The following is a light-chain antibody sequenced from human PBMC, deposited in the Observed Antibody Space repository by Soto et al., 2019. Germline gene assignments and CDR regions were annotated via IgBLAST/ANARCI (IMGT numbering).Light chain of an antibody. Sequence: QSALTQPPSASGSPGQSVTISCTGTSSDVGGYNYVSWYQQHPGKAPKLMIYEVSKRPSGVPDRFSGSKSGNTASLTVSGLQAEDEADYYCSSYAGSNNFNVFGTGTQLTAL. CDR3: SSYAGSNNFNV. CDR2: EVS. J-gene: IGLJ7*02. V-gene: IGLV2-8*01. CDR1: SSDVGGYNY.